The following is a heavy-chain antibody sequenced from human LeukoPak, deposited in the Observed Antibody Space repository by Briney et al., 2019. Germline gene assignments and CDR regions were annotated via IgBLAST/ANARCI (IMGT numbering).Heavy chain of an antibody. V-gene: IGHV4-59*01. D-gene: IGHD1-26*01. CDR1: GGSISSYY. Sequence: PSETLSLTCTVSGGSISSYYWSWIRQPPGKGLEWIGYIYYSGSTNYNPSLKSRVTISVDTSKNQFSLKLSSVTAADTAVYYCARSGSYLHYYYYYGMDVWGQGTTVTVSS. CDR3: ARSGSYLHYYYYYGMDV. CDR2: IYYSGST. J-gene: IGHJ6*02.